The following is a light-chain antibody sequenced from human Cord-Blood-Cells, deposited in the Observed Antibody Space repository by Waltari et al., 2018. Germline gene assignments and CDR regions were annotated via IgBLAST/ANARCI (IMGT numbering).Light chain of an antibody. CDR2: YNS. Sequence: SYELTQPPSVSVSPGQTASITCSGAKLGDKYACWYQQKPGQAPGLVIEYNSKRPSGIPEPFSGSNSGNTATLTISGTQAMDEADYYCQAWDSSTPYVFGTGTKVTVL. V-gene: IGLV3-1*01. CDR1: KLGDKY. J-gene: IGLJ1*01. CDR3: QAWDSSTPYV.